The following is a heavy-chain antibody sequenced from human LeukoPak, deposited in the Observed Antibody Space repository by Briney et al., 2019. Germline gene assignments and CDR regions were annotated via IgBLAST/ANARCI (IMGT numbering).Heavy chain of an antibody. CDR1: GYTFTSHY. V-gene: IGHV1-46*01. J-gene: IGHJ4*02. D-gene: IGHD1-26*01. CDR2: INPSGGST. Sequence: ASVKVSCKASGYTFTSHYMHWVRQAPGQGLEWMGIINPSGGSTSYAQKFQGRVTMTRDTSTSTVYMELSSLRSEDTAVYYCARDHPPYSGSYRRSYYFDYWGQGTLVTVSS. CDR3: ARDHPPYSGSYRRSYYFDY.